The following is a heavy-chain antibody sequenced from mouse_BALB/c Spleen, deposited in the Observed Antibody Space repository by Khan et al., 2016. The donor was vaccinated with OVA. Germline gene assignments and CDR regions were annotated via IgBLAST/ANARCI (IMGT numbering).Heavy chain of an antibody. J-gene: IGHJ3*01. CDR3: APFYRYDGGFAY. Sequence: QVQLQQSGAELAKPGASVKMSCKSSGYTFTTYWMHWVKQRPGQGLEWIGYINPSTGYTECNQNFRDKATLTADKSSSTAYMQLSSLTSEDSAVYYCAPFYRYDGGFAYWGQGTLVTVSA. CDR1: GYTFTTYW. V-gene: IGHV1-7*01. D-gene: IGHD2-14*01. CDR2: INPSTGYT.